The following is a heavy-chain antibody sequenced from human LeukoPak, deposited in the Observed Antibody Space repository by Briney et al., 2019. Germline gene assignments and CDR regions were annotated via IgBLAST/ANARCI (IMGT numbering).Heavy chain of an antibody. CDR2: MNPHSGNT. CDR3: TRAPVPGNY. Sequence: EASVKVACKTSGYPFSTWEINWVRQAAGQGLEWMGWMNPHSGNTGYAQKFQGRVTMTRDTSINTAYMELSSLTSDDTAVYYCTRAPVPGNYWGQGTLVTVSS. D-gene: IGHD3-10*01. CDR1: GYPFSTWE. J-gene: IGHJ4*02. V-gene: IGHV1-8*01.